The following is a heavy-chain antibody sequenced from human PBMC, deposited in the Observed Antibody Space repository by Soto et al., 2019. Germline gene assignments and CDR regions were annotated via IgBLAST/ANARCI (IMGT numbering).Heavy chain of an antibody. Sequence: QVQLLQSGPEVQKPGASVRVSCKTSGYTFTSYVISWVRQAPGQGLEWMGRVSPNNGDTYYAQKFQGRVTMTTDASTKTVYQDLTSLTSDATGISFCSRFGAHVSHWGQGTLVTVSS. J-gene: IGHJ4*02. CDR1: GYTFTSYV. D-gene: IGHD3-10*01. V-gene: IGHV1-18*04. CDR2: VSPNNGDT. CDR3: SRFGAHVSH.